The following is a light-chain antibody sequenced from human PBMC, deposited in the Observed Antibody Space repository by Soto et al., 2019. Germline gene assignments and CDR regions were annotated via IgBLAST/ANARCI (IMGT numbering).Light chain of an antibody. V-gene: IGKV3-11*01. CDR2: DAS. CDR3: QQRSNWPPYT. CDR1: QSVSSY. J-gene: IGKJ2*01. Sequence: EIVLTQSPATLSLSPGERATLSCRASQSVSSYLAWYQQKPGQAPRLLIYDASNRATGIPARFSGSGSGTAFTLTISSLEPEDFAVYYCQQRSNWPPYTIGQGTKVDIK.